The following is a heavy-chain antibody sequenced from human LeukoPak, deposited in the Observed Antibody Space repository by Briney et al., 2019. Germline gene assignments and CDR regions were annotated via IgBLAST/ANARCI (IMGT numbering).Heavy chain of an antibody. CDR2: IYFSGST. Sequence: SETLSLTCSVSGVSITSFYWSWIRQPPGKGLEWIGYIYFSGSTNYNPSLKSRVTVSLDTTKNQVSLKLSSVSAADTAVYYCASTGYCIGGSCYSNYFDHWGQGTLVTVSS. CDR1: GVSITSFY. J-gene: IGHJ4*02. CDR3: ASTGYCIGGSCYSNYFDH. D-gene: IGHD2-15*01. V-gene: IGHV4-59*08.